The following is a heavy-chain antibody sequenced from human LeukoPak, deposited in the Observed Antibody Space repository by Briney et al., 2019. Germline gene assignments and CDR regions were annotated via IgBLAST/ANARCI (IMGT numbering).Heavy chain of an antibody. J-gene: IGHJ4*02. Sequence: GRSLRLSCAASGFTFSSYGMHWVRQAPGKGLEWVAVISYDGSNKYYADSVKGRFTISRDNSKNTLYLQMNSLRAEDTAVYFCAKDLGSGSYYILDYWGQGTLVTVSS. D-gene: IGHD3-10*02. CDR1: GFTFSSYG. V-gene: IGHV3-30*18. CDR2: ISYDGSNK. CDR3: AKDLGSGSYYILDY.